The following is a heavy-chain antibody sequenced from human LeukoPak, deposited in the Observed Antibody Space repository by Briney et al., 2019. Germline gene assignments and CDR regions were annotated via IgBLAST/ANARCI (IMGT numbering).Heavy chain of an antibody. CDR1: GFTFSSYA. V-gene: IGHV3-23*01. J-gene: IGHJ4*02. CDR2: ISGSGGST. Sequence: PGGSLRLSCAASGFTFSSYAMSWVRQAPGKGLEWVSAISGSGGSTYYADSVKGRFTISRDNSKNTLYLQMNSLRAEDTAVYYCARGTFNRVGATPIDYFDYWGQGTLVTVSS. D-gene: IGHD1-26*01. CDR3: ARGTFNRVGATPIDYFDY.